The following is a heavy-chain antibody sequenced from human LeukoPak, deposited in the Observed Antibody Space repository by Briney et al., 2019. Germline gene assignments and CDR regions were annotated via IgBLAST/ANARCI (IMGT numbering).Heavy chain of an antibody. CDR3: ARGQGTVTTH. V-gene: IGHV4-34*01. CDR2: INHSGSA. D-gene: IGHD4-17*01. Sequence: GSLRLSCAASGFTFSIYAMTWVRQPPGKGLEWIGEINHSGSANYNPSLKSRVTISLDTSKNQFSLKVSSVTAADTAVYYCARGQGTVTTHWGQGTLVTVSS. J-gene: IGHJ4*02. CDR1: GFTFSIYA.